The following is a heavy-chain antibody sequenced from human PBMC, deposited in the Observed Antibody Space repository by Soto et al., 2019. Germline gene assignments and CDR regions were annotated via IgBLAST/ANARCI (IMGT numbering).Heavy chain of an antibody. V-gene: IGHV1-69*06. CDR2: IIPIFGTA. D-gene: IGHD4-17*01. CDR3: ARVIYGGNHFDY. Sequence: SVKVSCKASGGTFSSYAISWVRQAPGQGLEWMGGIIPIFGTANYAQKFQGRVTITADKSTSTAYMELSSLGSEDTAVYYCARVIYGGNHFDYWGQGTLVTVSS. J-gene: IGHJ4*02. CDR1: GGTFSSYA.